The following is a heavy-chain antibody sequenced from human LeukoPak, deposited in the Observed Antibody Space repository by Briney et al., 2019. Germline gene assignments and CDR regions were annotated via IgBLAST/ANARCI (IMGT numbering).Heavy chain of an antibody. D-gene: IGHD2-15*01. CDR1: GGTFSSYA. CDR2: IIPIFGTA. Sequence: GSSVKVSCKASGGTFSSYAISWVRQAPGQGLEWMGGIIPIFGTANYAQKFQGRVTITTDESTSTAYMELSSLRSEDTAVYYCARGAGYCRGGSCYPIDYWGQGTLVTVSS. V-gene: IGHV1-69*05. CDR3: ARGAGYCRGGSCYPIDY. J-gene: IGHJ4*02.